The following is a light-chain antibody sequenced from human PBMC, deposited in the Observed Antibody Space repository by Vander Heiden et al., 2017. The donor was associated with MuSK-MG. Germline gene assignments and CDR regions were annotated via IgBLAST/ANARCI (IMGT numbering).Light chain of an antibody. V-gene: IGLV3-1*01. CDR2: LDK. CDR1: GLWNRY. CDR3: QTWANITSCV. Sequence: SFELAQPPSVSVSPGQTASVTCSAEGLWNRYVSWSQQRPGQPPVLVIYLDKERPSGVPERFSGSKSGDTATLTISGAQAVDEADYYCQTWANITSCVFGPGTTVTVL. J-gene: IGLJ1*01.